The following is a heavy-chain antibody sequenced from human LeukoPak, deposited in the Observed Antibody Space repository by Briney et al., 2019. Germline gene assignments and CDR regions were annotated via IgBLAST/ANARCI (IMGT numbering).Heavy chain of an antibody. CDR3: ARNLYYYDSSGYYYY. V-gene: IGHV3-66*01. D-gene: IGHD3-22*01. CDR1: GFTVSSNY. J-gene: IGHJ4*02. CDR2: IYTGGST. Sequence: GESLRLSCAASGFTVSSNYMSWVRQAPGKGLEWVSAIYTGGSTYYAGSVKGRFTISRDNSKNMLYLQMNSLRAEDTAVYYCARNLYYYDSSGYYYYWGQGTLVTVSS.